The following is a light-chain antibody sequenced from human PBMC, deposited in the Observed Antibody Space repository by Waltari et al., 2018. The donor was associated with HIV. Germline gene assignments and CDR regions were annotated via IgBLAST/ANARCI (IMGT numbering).Light chain of an antibody. Sequence: EIVLTQSPGTLSLSQGERATLSCRASQTVISDYLARYQLKPGQAPRLLMYGASTRASGIPDRFSGSGSATDFTLTISRLEPEDFAVYYCQQYGNSPRTFGQGTNLEIK. CDR1: QTVISDY. V-gene: IGKV3-20*01. CDR2: GAS. CDR3: QQYGNSPRT. J-gene: IGKJ2*01.